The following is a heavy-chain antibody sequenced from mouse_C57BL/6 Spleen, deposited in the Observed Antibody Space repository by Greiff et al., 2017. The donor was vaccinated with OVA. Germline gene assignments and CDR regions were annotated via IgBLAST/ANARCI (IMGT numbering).Heavy chain of an antibody. CDR1: GFTFSDYY. Sequence: DVKLVESGGGLVQPGGSLKLSCAASGFTFSDYYMYWVRQTPEKRLEWVAYISNGGGSTYYPDTVKGRFTISRDNAKNTLYLQMSRLKSEDTAMYYCARHYDYDGDWYFDVWGTGTTVTVSS. V-gene: IGHV5-12*01. D-gene: IGHD2-4*01. CDR2: ISNGGGST. CDR3: ARHYDYDGDWYFDV. J-gene: IGHJ1*03.